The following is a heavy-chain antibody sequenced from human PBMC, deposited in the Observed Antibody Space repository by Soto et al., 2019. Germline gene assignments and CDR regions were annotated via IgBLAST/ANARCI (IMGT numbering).Heavy chain of an antibody. J-gene: IGHJ3*02. V-gene: IGHV1-2*02. CDR2: INPNSGGT. Sequence: QVQLVQSGAEVKKPGASVKVSCKASGYTFTGYYMHWVRQAPGQGLEWMGWINPNSGGTNYAQKFQGRVTMTRDTSISTAYMELSRLRSDDTAVYYCARWYYYDSSGYGDAFNIWGQGTMVTVSS. D-gene: IGHD3-22*01. CDR1: GYTFTGYY. CDR3: ARWYYYDSSGYGDAFNI.